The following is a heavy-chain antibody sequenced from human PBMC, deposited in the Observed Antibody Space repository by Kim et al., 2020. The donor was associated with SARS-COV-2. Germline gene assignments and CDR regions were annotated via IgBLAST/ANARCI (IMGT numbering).Heavy chain of an antibody. J-gene: IGHJ6*02. CDR3: AKDPPLLWFGELLHENYGMDD. Sequence: GGSLRLSCAASGFTFSSYAMSWVRQAPGKGLEWVSAISGSGGSTYYADSVKGRFTISRDNSKNTLYLQMNSLRAEDTAVYYCAKDPPLLWFGELLHENYGMDDWGQGTTVTVSS. CDR1: GFTFSSYA. V-gene: IGHV3-23*01. D-gene: IGHD3-10*01. CDR2: ISGSGGST.